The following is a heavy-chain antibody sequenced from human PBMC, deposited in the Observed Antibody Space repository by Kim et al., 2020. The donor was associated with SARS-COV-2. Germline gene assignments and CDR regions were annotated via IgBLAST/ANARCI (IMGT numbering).Heavy chain of an antibody. D-gene: IGHD2-2*01. CDR3: ARQPVGYCSSTSCHNYGMDV. CDR2: IDPSDSYT. CDR1: GYSFTSYW. J-gene: IGHJ6*02. Sequence: GASLKISCKGSGYSFTSYWISWVRQMPGKGLEWMGRIDPSDSYTNYSPSFQGHVTISADKSISTAYLQWSSLKASDTAMYYCARQPVGYCSSTSCHNYGMDVWGQGTTVTVSS. V-gene: IGHV5-10-1*01.